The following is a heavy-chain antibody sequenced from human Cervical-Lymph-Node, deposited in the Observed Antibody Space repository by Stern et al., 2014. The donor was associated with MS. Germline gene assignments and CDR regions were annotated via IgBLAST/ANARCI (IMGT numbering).Heavy chain of an antibody. D-gene: IGHD3/OR15-3a*01. J-gene: IGHJ4*02. CDR3: ASGTGNKRPTGNY. Sequence: MQLVESGAEVKKPGASVNVSCKASGYTFTSHYMHWVRQAPGQGLEWVGIINPSGASANYAQKFQGRITMTRDTSTSTVYMELSSLRSEDTALYYCASGTGNKRPTGNYWGQGTLVTVSS. V-gene: IGHV1-46*01. CDR1: GYTFTSHY. CDR2: INPSGASA.